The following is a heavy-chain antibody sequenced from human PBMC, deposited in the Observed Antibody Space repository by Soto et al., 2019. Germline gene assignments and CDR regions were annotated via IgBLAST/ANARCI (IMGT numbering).Heavy chain of an antibody. CDR1: GGSFSGYY. CDR3: ARAKGGSSLAFDV. V-gene: IGHV4-4*07. D-gene: IGHD1-26*01. Sequence: SLETLSLTCTVSGGSFSGYYWSWIRQPAGKGLEWIGRIYTTGSTNYNPSLKSRVTMSVDTSKNQFSLKLRSLTAADTAVYYCARAKGGSSLAFDVWGQGTMVTVSS. J-gene: IGHJ3*01. CDR2: IYTTGST.